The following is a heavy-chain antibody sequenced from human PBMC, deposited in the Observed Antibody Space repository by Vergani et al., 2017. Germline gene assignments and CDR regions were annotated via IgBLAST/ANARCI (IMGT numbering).Heavy chain of an antibody. CDR2: ISWNSNSI. D-gene: IGHD6-6*01. Sequence: EVQLEESGGGLVLPGRSLRLSCVASGFTSAGYAMHWVRQAPGKGREWVSGISWNSNSIGYADSGKGRFTISRDNAKNSLYLQMNSLRAEDTALYYCAKDLGTSSGGGWFDPWGQGTLVTVSS. J-gene: IGHJ5*02. V-gene: IGHV3-9*02. CDR3: AKDLGTSSGGGWFDP. CDR1: GFTSAGYA.